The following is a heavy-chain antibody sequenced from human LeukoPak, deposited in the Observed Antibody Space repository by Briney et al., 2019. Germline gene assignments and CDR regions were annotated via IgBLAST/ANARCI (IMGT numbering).Heavy chain of an antibody. D-gene: IGHD6-6*01. J-gene: IGHJ3*02. V-gene: IGHV3-48*01. CDR2: ISSSSSTI. Sequence: GGSLRLSCAASGFTFSSYSMNWVRQAPGKGLEWVSYISSSSSTIYYADSVKGRFTISRDNAKNSLYLQMNSLRAEDTAVYYCARDRGQDSSSLDAFDIWGQGTMVTVSS. CDR3: ARDRGQDSSSLDAFDI. CDR1: GFTFSSYS.